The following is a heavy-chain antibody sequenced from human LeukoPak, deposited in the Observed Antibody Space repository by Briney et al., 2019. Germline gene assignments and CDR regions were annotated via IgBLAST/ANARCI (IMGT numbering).Heavy chain of an antibody. D-gene: IGHD3-22*01. CDR1: GFTVSSNY. Sequence: GGSLRLSCAASGFTVSSNYMSWVRQAPGKGLEWVSVIYSGGSTYYADSVKGRFTTSRENSKNTLYLQMNSLRAEDTAVYYCARARYYDSSGYYSSHYFDYWGQGTLVTVSS. J-gene: IGHJ4*02. CDR2: IYSGGST. V-gene: IGHV3-66*01. CDR3: ARARYYDSSGYYSSHYFDY.